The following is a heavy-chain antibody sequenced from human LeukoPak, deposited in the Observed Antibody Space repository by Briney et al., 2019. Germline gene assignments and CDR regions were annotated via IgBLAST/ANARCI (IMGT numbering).Heavy chain of an antibody. CDR2: IYYSGST. CDR3: ARDREKWEPVTRKYSYYMDV. V-gene: IGHV4-39*07. Sequence: SETLSLTCTVSGGSISSSSYYWGWIRQPPGKGLEWIGSIYYSGSTYYNPSLKSRVTISVDTSKNQFSLKLSSVTAADTAVYYCARDREKWEPVTRKYSYYMDVWGKGTTVTASS. CDR1: GGSISSSSYY. D-gene: IGHD1-26*01. J-gene: IGHJ6*03.